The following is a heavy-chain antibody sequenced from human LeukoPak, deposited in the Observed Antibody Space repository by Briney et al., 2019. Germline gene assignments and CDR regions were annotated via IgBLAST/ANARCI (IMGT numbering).Heavy chain of an antibody. D-gene: IGHD4-17*01. CDR2: IIPIFGTA. V-gene: IGHV1-69*13. Sequence: GSSVKVSCKASGYIFTGYSMHWVRQAPGQGLEWMGGIIPIFGTANYAQKFQGRVTITADESTSTAYMELSSLRSEDTAVYYCARAPYGDTRYYYYYYMDVWGKGTTVTISS. J-gene: IGHJ6*03. CDR3: ARAPYGDTRYYYYYYMDV. CDR1: GYIFTGYS.